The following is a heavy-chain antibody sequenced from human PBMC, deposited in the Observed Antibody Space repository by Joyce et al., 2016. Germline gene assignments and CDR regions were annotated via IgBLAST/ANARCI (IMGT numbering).Heavy chain of an antibody. D-gene: IGHD3-3*01. J-gene: IGHJ4*02. CDR3: ARGGYYGPYYFDY. Sequence: QVQLVQSGAEVKKPGASVKVSCKASRYTFTDYYMHWLRQAPGQGLEWMGWIYPISGGTNYAQMFQGRVTMTRDTSISTAYMELSRLKSDDTAVYYCARGGYYGPYYFDYWGQGTLVTVSS. CDR1: RYTFTDYY. CDR2: IYPISGGT. V-gene: IGHV1-2*02.